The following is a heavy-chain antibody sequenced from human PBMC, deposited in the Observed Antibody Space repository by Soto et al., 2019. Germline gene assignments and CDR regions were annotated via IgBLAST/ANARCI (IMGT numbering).Heavy chain of an antibody. J-gene: IGHJ5*02. CDR3: AKGGPTFLNWFGP. D-gene: IGHD5-12*01. CDR1: GFTFSSYA. CDR2: ISNSGHSA. V-gene: IGHV3-23*01. Sequence: GSLRLSCAASGFTFSSYAMNWVRQAPGKGLEWISVISNSGHSAYYADSVKGRFTISRDNSKNTLYLQIKSLRAEDTAAYYCAKGGPTFLNWFGPWGQGTLVTVS.